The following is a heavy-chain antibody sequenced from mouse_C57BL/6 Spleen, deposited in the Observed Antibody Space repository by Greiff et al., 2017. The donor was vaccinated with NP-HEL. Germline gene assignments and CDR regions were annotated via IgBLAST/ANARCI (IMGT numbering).Heavy chain of an antibody. Sequence: QVQLQQPGAELVRPGTSVKLSCTASGYTFTSYWMHWVKPRPGPGLEWIGVLDPSDSYTNYNQKFKGKATLTVEPSSSTAYMQLSSRTSEDSAVYYCAPITTVGADYWGQGTTLTVSS. V-gene: IGHV1-59*01. CDR1: GYTFTSYW. D-gene: IGHD1-1*01. CDR2: LDPSDSYT. J-gene: IGHJ2*01. CDR3: APITTVGADY.